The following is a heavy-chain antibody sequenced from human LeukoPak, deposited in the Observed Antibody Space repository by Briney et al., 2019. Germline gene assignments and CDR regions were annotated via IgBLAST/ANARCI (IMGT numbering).Heavy chain of an antibody. J-gene: IGHJ4*02. CDR3: ARAYYDILTGYLFDY. D-gene: IGHD3-9*01. CDR1: GFTFSSYA. CDR2: IYSGGST. V-gene: IGHV3-66*01. Sequence: GGSLRLSCAASGFTFSSYAMHWVRQAPGKGLEWVSVIYSGGSTYYADSVKGRFTISRDNSKNTLYLQMNSLRAEDTAVYYCARAYYDILTGYLFDYWGQGTLVTVSS.